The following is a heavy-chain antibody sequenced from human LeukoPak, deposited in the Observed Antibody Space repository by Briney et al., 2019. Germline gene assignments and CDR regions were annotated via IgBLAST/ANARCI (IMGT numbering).Heavy chain of an antibody. CDR3: ARAYSPLGAFDI. CDR1: GGSISSGDYY. V-gene: IGHV4-30-4*01. D-gene: IGHD3-16*01. Sequence: SETLSLTCTVSGGSISSGDYYWSWIRQPPGKGLEWIGYIYYSGSTYYNPSLKSRVTISVDTSKNQFSLKLSSVTAADTAVYYCARAYSPLGAFDIWGQGTMVTVSS. CDR2: IYYSGST. J-gene: IGHJ3*02.